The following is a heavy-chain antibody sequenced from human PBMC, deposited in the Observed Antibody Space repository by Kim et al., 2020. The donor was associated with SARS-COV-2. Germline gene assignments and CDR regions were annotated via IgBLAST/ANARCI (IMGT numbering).Heavy chain of an antibody. CDR3: TRGAGTFEY. V-gene: IGHV3-11*01. CDR2: LTHSGGTT. J-gene: IGHJ4*02. Sequence: GGSLRLSCAASGFMFRDYYLSWVRQVPGKGLEWLSYLTHSGGTTYYADSVKGRFSISRDNAKNSLYLQMDRLRAEDTAIYYCTRGAGTFEYWGRGALVTVSS. CDR1: GFMFRDYY.